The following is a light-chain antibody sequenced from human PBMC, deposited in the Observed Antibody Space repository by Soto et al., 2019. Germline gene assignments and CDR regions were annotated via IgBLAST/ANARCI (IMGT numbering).Light chain of an antibody. Sequence: QSVLTQPASVSRSPGQSIAISCTGTSSDVGAYDYVSWYQQHPDRAPRLVIYEVSNRPSGVSNRFSGSKSVNTATLTISGLQAEDEADYYCASHTTTNTRVFGTGTKVTVL. V-gene: IGLV2-14*03. CDR2: EVS. J-gene: IGLJ1*01. CDR1: SSDVGAYDY. CDR3: ASHTTTNTRV.